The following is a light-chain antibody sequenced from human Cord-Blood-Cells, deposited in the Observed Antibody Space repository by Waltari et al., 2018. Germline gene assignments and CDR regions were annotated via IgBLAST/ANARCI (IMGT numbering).Light chain of an antibody. CDR1: SSDVGVYNY. V-gene: IGLV2-14*01. CDR2: EVS. CDR3: SSYTSSSTVV. J-gene: IGLJ2*01. Sequence: QSALTPPASVSGSPGQSNTIPCTGTSSDVGVYNYVSWYQQHPGKAPKLMIYEVSNRPSGVSNRFSGSKSGNTASLTISGLQAEDEADYYCSSYTSSSTVVFGGGTKLTVL.